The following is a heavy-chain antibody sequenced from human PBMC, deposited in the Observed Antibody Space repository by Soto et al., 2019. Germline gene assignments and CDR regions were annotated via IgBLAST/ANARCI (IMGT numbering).Heavy chain of an antibody. D-gene: IGHD3-16*01. CDR2: ITSKSTTI. CDR1: GFTFTSYS. J-gene: IGHJ5*02. CDR3: AREMGACSDSSCYPGPYDS. V-gene: IGHV3-48*02. Sequence: GGSLRLSCAASGFTFTSYSMNCVRQAPGQGLEWVSYITSKSTTIKYADSVKGRFTVSRDNAKNSLYLQLNSLRDEDTAVYYCAREMGACSDSSCYPGPYDSWGQGTLVTVSS.